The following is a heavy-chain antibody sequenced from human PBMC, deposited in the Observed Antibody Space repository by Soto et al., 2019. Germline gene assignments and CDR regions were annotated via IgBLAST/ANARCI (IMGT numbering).Heavy chain of an antibody. D-gene: IGHD3-16*01. CDR1: GFTFSSYA. CDR2: ISGSGGST. CDR3: AKGFMITFGGVSMPDY. J-gene: IGHJ4*02. V-gene: IGHV3-23*01. Sequence: VQLLESGGGLVQPGGSLRLSCAASGFTFSSYAMSWVRQAPGKGLEWVSAISGSGGSTYYADSVKGRFTISRDNSKNTLYLQMNSLRAEDTAVYYCAKGFMITFGGVSMPDYWGQGTLVTVSS.